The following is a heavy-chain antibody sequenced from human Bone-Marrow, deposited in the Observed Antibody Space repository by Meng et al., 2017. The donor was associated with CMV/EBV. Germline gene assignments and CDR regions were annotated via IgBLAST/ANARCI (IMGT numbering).Heavy chain of an antibody. CDR3: ARGEEGEVVGYYDYWFDP. CDR1: GYTFPSYG. V-gene: IGHV1-18*01. D-gene: IGHD3-16*01. CDR2: ISAYNGNT. Sequence: ASVKVSCKASGYTFPSYGISWVRQAPGQGLEWMGWISAYNGNTNYAQKLQGRVTMTTDTSTSTAYMELRSLRSDDTAVYYCARGEEGEVVGYYDYWFDPWGQGTLVTVAS. J-gene: IGHJ5*02.